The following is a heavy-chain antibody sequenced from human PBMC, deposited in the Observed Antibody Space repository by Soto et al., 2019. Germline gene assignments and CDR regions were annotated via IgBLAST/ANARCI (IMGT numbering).Heavy chain of an antibody. CDR3: ARTYSSSWSPFEY. Sequence: QVQLQQWGAGLLKPSETLSLTCAVYGGSFSGYYWSWIRQPPGKGLEWIGEINQSGSTNYNPSLKSRVTISXDXPKNQFSLKLSSVTAADTAVHYCARTYSSSWSPFEYWGQGTLVTVSS. V-gene: IGHV4-34*01. CDR2: INQSGST. D-gene: IGHD6-13*01. CDR1: GGSFSGYY. J-gene: IGHJ4*02.